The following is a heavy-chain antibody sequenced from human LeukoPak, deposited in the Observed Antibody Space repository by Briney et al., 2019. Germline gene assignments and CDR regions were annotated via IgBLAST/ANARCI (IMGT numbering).Heavy chain of an antibody. Sequence: KSGGSLRLSCAASGFTFNTYTMNWVRQAPGKGLEWVSSISSSSVYIYYADSVKGRLTISRDNAKNSLYLQMNSLRAEDTAVYYCARDRRVQLWSPAGFDYWGQGTLVTVSS. V-gene: IGHV3-21*01. J-gene: IGHJ4*02. CDR3: ARDRRVQLWSPAGFDY. D-gene: IGHD5-18*01. CDR1: GFTFNTYT. CDR2: ISSSSVYI.